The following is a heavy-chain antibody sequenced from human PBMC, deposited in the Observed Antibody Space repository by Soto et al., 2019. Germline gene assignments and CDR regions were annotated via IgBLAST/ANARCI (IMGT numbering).Heavy chain of an antibody. Sequence: ASVKVSCKASGYTFTSYGISWVRQAPGQGLEWMGWISAYNGNTNYAQKLQGRVTMTTDTSTSTAYMELRSLRSDDTAVYYCARGMVRGVIIVGPYAFDIRGQGTLVTVSS. CDR2: ISAYNGNT. V-gene: IGHV1-18*01. D-gene: IGHD3-10*01. CDR1: GYTFTSYG. CDR3: ARGMVRGVIIVGPYAFDI. J-gene: IGHJ3*02.